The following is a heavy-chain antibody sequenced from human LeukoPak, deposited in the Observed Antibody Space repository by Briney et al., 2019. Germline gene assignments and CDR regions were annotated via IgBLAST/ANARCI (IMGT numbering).Heavy chain of an antibody. D-gene: IGHD3-10*01. CDR1: GFTFSDYA. CDR3: AKALGAPPGGTYYYGSGSYYGPYYYYYYMDV. Sequence: GGSLRLSCAASGFTFSDYAMSWVRQAPGKGLEWVSAISGSGGSTYYADSVKGRFTISRDNSKNTLYLQMNSLRAEDTAVYYCAKALGAPPGGTYYYGSGSYYGPYYYYYYMDVWGKGTTVTVSS. V-gene: IGHV3-23*01. J-gene: IGHJ6*03. CDR2: ISGSGGST.